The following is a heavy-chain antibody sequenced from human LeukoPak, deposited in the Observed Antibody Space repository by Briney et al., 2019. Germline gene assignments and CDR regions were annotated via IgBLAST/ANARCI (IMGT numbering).Heavy chain of an antibody. Sequence: ASVKVSCKASGYTFSSYDINRVRQATGQGLEWMGWMNPNSGNTGYAQKFQGRVTMTRNTSISTAYMELSSLRSEDTAVYYCARGLGYCSSTSCQDNWFDPWGQGTLVTVSS. CDR1: GYTFSSYD. V-gene: IGHV1-8*01. D-gene: IGHD2-2*01. CDR3: ARGLGYCSSTSCQDNWFDP. CDR2: MNPNSGNT. J-gene: IGHJ5*02.